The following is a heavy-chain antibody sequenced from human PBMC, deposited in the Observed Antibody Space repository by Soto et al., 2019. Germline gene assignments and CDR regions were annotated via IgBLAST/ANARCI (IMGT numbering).Heavy chain of an antibody. CDR2: IYPGDSDT. Sequence: EVQLVQSGAEVKKPGESLKISCKGSGYSFTSYWIGWVRQMPGKGLEWMGIIYPGDSDTRYSPSFQGQVTISADKSISTAYLQWSTLKASDTAMYYCARHLVYGSGFQPNSYYGMDVWGQGTTVTVSS. CDR3: ARHLVYGSGFQPNSYYGMDV. D-gene: IGHD3-10*01. J-gene: IGHJ6*02. V-gene: IGHV5-51*01. CDR1: GYSFTSYW.